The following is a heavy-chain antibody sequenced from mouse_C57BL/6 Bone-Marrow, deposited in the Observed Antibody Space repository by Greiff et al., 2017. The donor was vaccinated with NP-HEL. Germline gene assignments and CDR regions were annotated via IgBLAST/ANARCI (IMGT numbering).Heavy chain of an antibody. CDR1: GYTFTSYW. CDR2: IDPSDSYT. D-gene: IGHD2-5*01. Sequence: QVQLQQPGAELVRPGPSVKLSCKASGYTFTSYWMHWVKQRPGQGLEWIGVIDPSDSYTNYNQKFKGKATLTVDTSSSTAYMQLSSLTSEDSAVYYCARDYSNYPDYFDYWGQGTTLTVSS. V-gene: IGHV1-59*01. CDR3: ARDYSNYPDYFDY. J-gene: IGHJ2*01.